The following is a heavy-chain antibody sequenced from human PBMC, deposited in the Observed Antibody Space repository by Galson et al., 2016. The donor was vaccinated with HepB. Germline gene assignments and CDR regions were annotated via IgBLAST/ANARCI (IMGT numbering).Heavy chain of an antibody. CDR2: IYAGDSDT. CDR3: ARRDDSLTGYSS. J-gene: IGHJ5*02. V-gene: IGHV5-51*01. Sequence: QSGAEVKEPGESLKISCKASGYKSSSSWIGWVRQVPGKGLEWMGVIYAGDSDTRYSPSFQGQVTISADEATTTAYVQWSSLRASDTAIYYCARRDDSLTGYSSWGQGTLVTVS. CDR1: GYKSSSSW. D-gene: IGHD3-9*01.